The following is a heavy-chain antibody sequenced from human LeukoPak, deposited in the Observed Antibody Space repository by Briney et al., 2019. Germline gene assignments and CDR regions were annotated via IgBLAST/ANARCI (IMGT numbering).Heavy chain of an antibody. CDR1: GDSVIGSY. V-gene: IGHV4-59*02. J-gene: IGHJ4*02. CDR3: ARRRYSDSTGYNPTYYFHH. Sequence: SETLSLTCTVSGDSVIGSYWSWIRQAPGKGLEFIGYIYSSVDTDYNPSLKNRVTMSLDLSKKQFSLGLTSVTAADTAVYYCARRRYSDSTGYNPTYYFHHWGLGILVTVSS. D-gene: IGHD3-22*01. CDR2: IYSSVDT.